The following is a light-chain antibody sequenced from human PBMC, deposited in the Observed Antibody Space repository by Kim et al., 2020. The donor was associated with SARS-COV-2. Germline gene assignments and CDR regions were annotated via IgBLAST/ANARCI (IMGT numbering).Light chain of an antibody. CDR3: QTWGTGLGV. Sequence: APVKLTCTLSSENSSNARAWHQQQPEKGPRYLMKLNSDGSHSKGDGIPDRLSGSSSGAERYLTISSLQSEDEADYYCQTWGTGLGVFGTGTKVTVL. V-gene: IGLV4-69*01. J-gene: IGLJ1*01. CDR2: LNSDGSH. CDR1: SENSSNA.